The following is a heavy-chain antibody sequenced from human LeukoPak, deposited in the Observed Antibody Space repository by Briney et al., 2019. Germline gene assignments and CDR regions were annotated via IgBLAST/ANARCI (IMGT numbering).Heavy chain of an antibody. CDR3: ASRPYSGYDYFDY. J-gene: IGHJ4*02. D-gene: IGHD5-12*01. CDR2: IYYSGTT. V-gene: IGHV4-31*03. Sequence: SETLSLTCTVSGGSISSGHYYWSWIRQHPGKGLEWIGYIYYSGTTYYNPSLKSRVTISVDTSKNQFSLKLNSVTAADTAVYYCASRPYSGYDYFDYWGQGTLVTVSS. CDR1: GGSISSGHYY.